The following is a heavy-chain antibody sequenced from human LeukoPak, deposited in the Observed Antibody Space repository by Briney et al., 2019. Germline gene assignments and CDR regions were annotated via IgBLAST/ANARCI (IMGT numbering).Heavy chain of an antibody. D-gene: IGHD3-16*02. V-gene: IGHV4-39*07. J-gene: IGHJ6*02. CDR1: GGSISSSSYY. CDR2: IYYSGST. CDR3: ASELIGGVIVGVSLTEKYGMDV. Sequence: SETLSLTCTVSGGSISSSSYYWGWIRQPPGKGLEWIGSIYYSGSTYYNPSLKSRVTISVDTSKNQFSLKLSSVTAADTAVYYCASELIGGVIVGVSLTEKYGMDVWGQGTTVTVSS.